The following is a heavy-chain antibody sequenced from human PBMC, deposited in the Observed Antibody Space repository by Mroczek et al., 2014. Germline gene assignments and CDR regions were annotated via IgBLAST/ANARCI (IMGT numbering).Heavy chain of an antibody. D-gene: IGHD6-19*01. Sequence: QVQLVESGGGVVQPGRSLRLSCAASGFTFSSYGMHWVRQAPGKGLEWVAVIWYDGSNKYYADSVKGRFTISRDNSKNTLYLQMNSLRAEDTAVYYCARDRFSSGWLDYWGQGTLVTVSS. CDR2: IWYDGSNK. CDR3: ARDRFSSGWLDY. V-gene: IGHV3-33*01. J-gene: IGHJ4*02. CDR1: GFTFSSYG.